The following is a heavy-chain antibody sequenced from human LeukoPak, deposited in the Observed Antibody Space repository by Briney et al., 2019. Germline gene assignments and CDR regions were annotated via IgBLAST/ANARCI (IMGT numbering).Heavy chain of an antibody. J-gene: IGHJ6*02. CDR3: ARSPYYDFWSYGMDV. CDR1: GGSISSYY. CDR2: IYYSGST. Sequence: PSETLSLTCTVSGGSISSYYGSWMRQPPGKGLEWIGYIYYSGSTNSNTSLTSRVTISVDTSKNQFSLKLSSVTAADTAVYYCARSPYYDFWSYGMDVWGQGTTVTVSS. D-gene: IGHD3-3*01. V-gene: IGHV4-59*01.